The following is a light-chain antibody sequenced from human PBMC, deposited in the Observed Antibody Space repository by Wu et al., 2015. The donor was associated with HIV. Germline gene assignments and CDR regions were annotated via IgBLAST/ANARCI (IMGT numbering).Light chain of an antibody. Sequence: EIVMTQSPATLSVSPGERATLSRRASQSISSSHLAWYQQKPGQAPRLLIYGASTRATGIPNRFSGSGSGTDFTLSISRLETEDFAVYYCQQYGNAPMYTFGQGTKLEIK. V-gene: IGKV3-20*01. CDR1: QSISSSH. CDR3: QQYGNAPMYT. J-gene: IGKJ2*01. CDR2: GAS.